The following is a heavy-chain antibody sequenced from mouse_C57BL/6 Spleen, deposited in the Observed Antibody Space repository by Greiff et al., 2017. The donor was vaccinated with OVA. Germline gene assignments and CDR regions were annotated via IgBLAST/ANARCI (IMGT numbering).Heavy chain of an antibody. CDR2: IHPNSGST. D-gene: IGHD2-4*01. CDR3: ARGPYDYDGDY. Sequence: QVQLKQPGAELVKPGASVKLSCKASGYTFTSYWMHWVKQRPGQGLEWIGMIHPNSGSTNYNEKFKSKATLTVDKSSSTAYMQLSSLTSEDSAVYYCARGPYDYDGDYWGQGTTLTVSS. CDR1: GYTFTSYW. J-gene: IGHJ2*01. V-gene: IGHV1-64*01.